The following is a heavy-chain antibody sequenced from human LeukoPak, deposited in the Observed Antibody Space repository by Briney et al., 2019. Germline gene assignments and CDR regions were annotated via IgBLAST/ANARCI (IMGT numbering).Heavy chain of an antibody. CDR1: GGSISSGSYY. D-gene: IGHD3-22*01. CDR2: IYTSGST. V-gene: IGHV4-61*02. CDR3: ARVVISYYYMDV. J-gene: IGHJ6*03. Sequence: PSETLSLTCTVSGGSISSGSYYWSWIRQPAGKGLEWIGRIYTSGSTNYNPSLKSRVTISVDTSKNQFSLKLSSVIAADTAVYYCARVVISYYYMDVWGKGTTVTVSS.